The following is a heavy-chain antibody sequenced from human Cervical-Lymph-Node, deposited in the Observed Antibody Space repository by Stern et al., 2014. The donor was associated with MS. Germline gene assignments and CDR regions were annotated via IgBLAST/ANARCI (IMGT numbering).Heavy chain of an antibody. CDR2: MFYDGSNK. CDR3: ARGEVVVSLLEAFDL. Sequence: VQLVQSGGSVVQPGRSLRLSCAASGFTFRTYDMHWVRQAPGRGLEWVALMFYDGSNKYYADSGKGRFTISRDNSKNMLYLQMNNLSVEDTAIYYCARGEVVVSLLEAFDLWGQGTMVTVSS. D-gene: IGHD2-15*01. CDR1: GFTFRTYD. V-gene: IGHV3-33*01. J-gene: IGHJ3*01.